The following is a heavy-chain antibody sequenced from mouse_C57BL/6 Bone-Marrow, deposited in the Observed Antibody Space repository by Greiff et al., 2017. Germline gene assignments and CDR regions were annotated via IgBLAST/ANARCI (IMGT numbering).Heavy chain of an antibody. Sequence: EVNVVESGGGLVQSGRSLRLSCATSGFTFSDFYMEWVRQAPGKGLEWIAASRNKANDYTTEYSASVKGRFIVSRDTSQSILYLQMNALRAEDTAIYYCARETGYYAMDYWGQGTSVTVSS. CDR2: SRNKANDYTT. CDR3: ARETGYYAMDY. V-gene: IGHV7-1*01. D-gene: IGHD4-1*01. CDR1: GFTFSDFY. J-gene: IGHJ4*01.